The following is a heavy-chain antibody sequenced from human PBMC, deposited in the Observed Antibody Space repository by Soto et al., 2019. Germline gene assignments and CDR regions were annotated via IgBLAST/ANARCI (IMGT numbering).Heavy chain of an antibody. D-gene: IGHD3-10*01. Sequence: GSVKVSCKASGYTFTGYFMHWVRQAPGQGLEWMGWINPYSGGADYAQSFQGRVTMTRDTSISTVYMELSRLRFDDTAMYYCARVIRGAYYNSPLDTWGQGTVVTVSS. J-gene: IGHJ5*02. CDR1: GYTFTGYF. V-gene: IGHV1-2*02. CDR3: ARVIRGAYYNSPLDT. CDR2: INPYSGGA.